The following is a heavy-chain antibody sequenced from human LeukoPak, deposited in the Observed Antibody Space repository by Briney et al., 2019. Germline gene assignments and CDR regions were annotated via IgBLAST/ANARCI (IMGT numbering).Heavy chain of an antibody. CDR3: AKSGYSTNWYRYFDY. CDR2: ISWNSGER. J-gene: IGHJ4*02. Sequence: GRSLRLSCAASGFTFDDYAMHWVRQAPGKGLEWVSGISWNSGERGYADSVKGRFTISRDNAKNTLYLQMNSLRAEDTAVYYCAKSGYSTNWYRYFDYWGQGTLVTVSS. V-gene: IGHV3-9*01. CDR1: GFTFDDYA. D-gene: IGHD6-13*01.